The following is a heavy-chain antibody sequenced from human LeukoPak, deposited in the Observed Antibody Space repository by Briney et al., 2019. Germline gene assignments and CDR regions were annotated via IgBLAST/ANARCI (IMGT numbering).Heavy chain of an antibody. V-gene: IGHV1-2*02. J-gene: IGHJ4*02. Sequence: GASVKVSCKASGYTFTGYYMHWVRQAPGQGLEWMGWINPNSGGTNNAQKFQGRVTMTRDTSISTAYMELSRLRSDDTAVYYCARAGYCSGGSCYGSDYWGQGTLVSVSS. CDR2: INPNSGGT. CDR1: GYTFTGYY. CDR3: ARAGYCSGGSCYGSDY. D-gene: IGHD2-15*01.